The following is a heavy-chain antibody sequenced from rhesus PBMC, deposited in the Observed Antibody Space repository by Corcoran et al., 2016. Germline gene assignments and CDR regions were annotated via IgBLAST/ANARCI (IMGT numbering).Heavy chain of an antibody. V-gene: IGHV4-106*01. J-gene: IGHJ4*01. CDR2: FFGSDGGT. CDR1: GGSISDDYY. D-gene: IGHD6-31*01. Sequence: QVQLQESGPGLVKPSETLSLTCAVSGGSISDDYYWSWIRQPPGKGMEWIGYFFGSDGGTNYNPYLQNRVTISIDTSKNQFSLKLSSVTAAYTAVYYCARDRGSGWPGFDYWGQGVLVTVSS. CDR3: ARDRGSGWPGFDY.